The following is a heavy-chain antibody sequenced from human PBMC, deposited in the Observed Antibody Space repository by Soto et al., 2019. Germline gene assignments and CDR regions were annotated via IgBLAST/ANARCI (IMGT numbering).Heavy chain of an antibody. J-gene: IGHJ5*02. D-gene: IGHD5-12*01. CDR1: GFTFSSYG. Sequence: ESGGGVVQPGRSLRLSCAASGFTFSSYGMHWVRQAPGKGLEWVAVISSDGSNKHYADSVKGRFTISRDNSKNTLYLQMNSLRPEDTAVYYCAKTGESGYDWGWFDPWGQGTLVTVSS. V-gene: IGHV3-30*18. CDR2: ISSDGSNK. CDR3: AKTGESGYDWGWFDP.